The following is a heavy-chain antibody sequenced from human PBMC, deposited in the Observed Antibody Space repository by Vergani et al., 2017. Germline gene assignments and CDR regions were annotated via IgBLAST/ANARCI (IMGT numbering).Heavy chain of an antibody. CDR2: IYYRGST. CDR1: GGSISSHY. J-gene: IGHJ5*02. CDR3: ARYNRGYSSSWFDP. V-gene: IGHV4-59*11. D-gene: IGHD6-13*01. Sequence: QVQLQQWGAGLLKPSETLSLTCTVSGGSISSHYWSWIRQPPGKGLEWIGYIYYRGSTNYNPSLKSRVTISVDTSKNQFSLKLSSVTAADTAVYYCARYNRGYSSSWFDPWGQGTLVTVSS.